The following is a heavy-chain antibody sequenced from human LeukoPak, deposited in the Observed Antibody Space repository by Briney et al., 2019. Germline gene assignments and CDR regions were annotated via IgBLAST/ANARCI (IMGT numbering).Heavy chain of an antibody. CDR3: ARDLRGVAGEPLVRSSAFDI. Sequence: PGGSLRLSCAASGFTFSSYGMHWVRQAPGKGLEWVAVIWYDGSNKYYADSVKGRFTISRDNSKNTLYLQMNSLRAEDTAVYYCARDLRGVAGEPLVRSSAFDIWGQGTMVTVSS. V-gene: IGHV3-33*01. CDR1: GFTFSSYG. D-gene: IGHD3-10*01. CDR2: IWYDGSNK. J-gene: IGHJ3*02.